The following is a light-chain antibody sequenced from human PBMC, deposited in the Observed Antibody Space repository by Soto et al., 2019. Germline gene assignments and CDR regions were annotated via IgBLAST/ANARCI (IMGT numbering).Light chain of an antibody. CDR3: QQHNDWPLT. J-gene: IGKJ4*01. V-gene: IGKV3-15*01. CDR1: QSVSNN. CDR2: GAS. Sequence: EIVLTQSPATLSVSPGERATLSCRASQSVSNNLAWYQQKLGQAPRLLIYGASATATGIPARFSGSGSGTEFTLTISSLQSEDFGVYYCQQHNDWPLTVGGGTKVEIK.